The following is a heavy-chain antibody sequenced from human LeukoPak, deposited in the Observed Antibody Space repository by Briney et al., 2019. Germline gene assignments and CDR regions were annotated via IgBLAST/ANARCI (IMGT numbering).Heavy chain of an antibody. CDR1: GASITSYF. V-gene: IGHV4-59*01. CDR2: IFYSGNT. J-gene: IGHJ4*02. Sequence: SETLSLTCTVSGASITSYFWSWIRQPPGKGLEWIGYIFYSGNTNYNPSLKKRVTISVDTSKNQFSLKLSSVTAADTAIYYCARDLRYYYGSREVVYFDIWGQGTLVTVSS. D-gene: IGHD3-10*01. CDR3: ARDLRYYYGSREVVYFDI.